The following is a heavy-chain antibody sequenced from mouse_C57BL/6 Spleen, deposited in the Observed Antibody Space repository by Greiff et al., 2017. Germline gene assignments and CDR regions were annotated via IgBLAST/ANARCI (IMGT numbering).Heavy chain of an antibody. CDR1: GFTFSDSG. Sequence: EVKLVESGGGLVKPGGSLKLSCAASGFTFSDSGMHWVRQAPEKGLEWVAYISSGSSTIYYADTVKGRCTISRDNAKNTLFLQMTSLRSEDTAMYYCARLGRGGYFDVWGTGTTVTVSS. CDR3: ARLGRGGYFDV. D-gene: IGHD4-1*01. J-gene: IGHJ1*03. V-gene: IGHV5-17*01. CDR2: ISSGSSTI.